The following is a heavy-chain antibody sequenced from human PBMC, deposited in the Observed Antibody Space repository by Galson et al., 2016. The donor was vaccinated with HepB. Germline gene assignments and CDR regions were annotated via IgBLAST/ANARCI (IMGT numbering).Heavy chain of an antibody. D-gene: IGHD6-6*01. Sequence: LSLSCAASGFAFSSYSMTWVRPAPGKGLEWVSSITSRSTFIYYADSVKGRFTISRDNARNSLYLQRNSLRAEDTALYFCAKLVSQELEVARYGMDVWGQGTTVTVSS. CDR3: AKLVSQELEVARYGMDV. CDR2: ITSRSTFI. V-gene: IGHV3-21*01. J-gene: IGHJ6*02. CDR1: GFAFSSYS.